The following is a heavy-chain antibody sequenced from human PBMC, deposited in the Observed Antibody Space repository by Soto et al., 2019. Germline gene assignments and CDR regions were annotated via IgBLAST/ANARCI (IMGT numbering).Heavy chain of an antibody. D-gene: IGHD6-13*01. CDR1: GGSISSSNW. CDR3: ARLIAAAGTAKGDY. V-gene: IGHV4-4*02. CDR2: IYHSGST. Sequence: LSLTCAVSGGSISSSNWWSWVRQPPGKGLEWIGEIYHSGSTNYNPSLKSRVTISVGKSKNQFSLKLSSVTAADTAVYYCARLIAAAGTAKGDYWGQGTLVTVSS. J-gene: IGHJ4*02.